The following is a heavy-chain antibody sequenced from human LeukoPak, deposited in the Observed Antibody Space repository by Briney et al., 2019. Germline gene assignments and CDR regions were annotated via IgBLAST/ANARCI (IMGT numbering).Heavy chain of an antibody. CDR1: EYTFTGYY. D-gene: IGHD3-22*01. CDR3: ASHYDSSGYTDY. J-gene: IGHJ4*02. V-gene: IGHV1-2*06. CDR2: INPNSGGT. Sequence: ASVKVSCKASEYTFTGYYMHWVRQAPGQGLEWMGRINPNSGGTNYAQKFQGRVTMTRDTSISTAYMELSRLRSDDTAVYYCASHYDSSGYTDYWGQGTLVTVSS.